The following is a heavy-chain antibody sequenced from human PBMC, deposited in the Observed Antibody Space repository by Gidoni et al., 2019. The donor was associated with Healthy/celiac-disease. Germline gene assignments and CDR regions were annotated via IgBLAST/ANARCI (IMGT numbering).Heavy chain of an antibody. CDR2: ISYDGSNK. J-gene: IGHJ4*02. CDR3: ARVLVQLWSPFDY. D-gene: IGHD5-18*01. V-gene: IGHV3-30*01. Sequence: QVQLVESGGGVVQPGRSLRLSCAAAGFTFSSYAMHGVRQAPGKGLEWLAVISYDGSNKYYADSVKGRFTISRDNSKNTLYLQMNSLRAEDTAVYYCARVLVQLWSPFDYWGQGTLVTVSS. CDR1: GFTFSSYA.